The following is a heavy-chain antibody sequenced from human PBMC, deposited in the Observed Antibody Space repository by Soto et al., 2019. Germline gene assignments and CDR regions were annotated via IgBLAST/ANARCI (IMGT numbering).Heavy chain of an antibody. J-gene: IGHJ4*02. D-gene: IGHD4-17*01. Sequence: EVQLVETGGGLIQPGGSLRLSCAASGFTVSSNYMSWVRQAPGKGLEWVSVIYSGGSTYYADSVKGRFTISRDNSKNTLYLQMNSLRAEDTAVYYCARVAATVTTGVTYFDYWGQGTLVTVSS. CDR1: GFTVSSNY. V-gene: IGHV3-53*02. CDR3: ARVAATVTTGVTYFDY. CDR2: IYSGGST.